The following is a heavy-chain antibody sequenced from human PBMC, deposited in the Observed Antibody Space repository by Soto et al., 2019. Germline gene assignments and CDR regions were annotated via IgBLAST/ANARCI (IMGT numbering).Heavy chain of an antibody. D-gene: IGHD6-19*01. CDR1: GYSISTGYY. CDR3: ARDPTPIAVAS. V-gene: IGHV4-38-2*02. Sequence: PSETLSLTCAVSGYSISTGYYWGWIRQPPGKGLEWIGSIYHSGSTYYNPSLKSRVTISVDTSKNQFSLKLRSVTAADTAVYYCARDPTPIAVASWGQGTLVTVSS. CDR2: IYHSGST. J-gene: IGHJ4*02.